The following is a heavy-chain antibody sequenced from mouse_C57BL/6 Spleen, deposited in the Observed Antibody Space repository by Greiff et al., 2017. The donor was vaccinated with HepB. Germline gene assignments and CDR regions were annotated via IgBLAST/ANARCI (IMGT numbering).Heavy chain of an antibody. CDR3: ARDDGYYLYYAMDY. CDR1: GFTFSSYA. CDR2: ISDGGSYT. Sequence: EVKLMESGGGLVKPGGSLKLSCAASGFTFSSYAMSWVRQTPEQRLEWVATISDGGSYTYYPDNVKGRFTISRDNAKNNLYLQMSHLKSEDTAMYYCARDDGYYLYYAMDYWGQGTSVTVSS. J-gene: IGHJ4*01. V-gene: IGHV5-4*01. D-gene: IGHD2-3*01.